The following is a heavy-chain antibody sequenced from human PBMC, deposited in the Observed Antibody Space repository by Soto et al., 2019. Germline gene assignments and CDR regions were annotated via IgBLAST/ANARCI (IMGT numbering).Heavy chain of an antibody. CDR3: AREQSPYGMDV. CDR2: IYYSGST. Sequence: KPSETLSLTCTVSGGSVSSGSYYWSWIRQPPGKGLEWIGYIYYSGSTNYNPSLKSRVTISVDTSKNQFSLKLSSVTAADTAVYYCAREQSPYGMDVWGQGTTVTVSS. V-gene: IGHV4-61*01. CDR1: GGSVSSGSYY. J-gene: IGHJ6*02.